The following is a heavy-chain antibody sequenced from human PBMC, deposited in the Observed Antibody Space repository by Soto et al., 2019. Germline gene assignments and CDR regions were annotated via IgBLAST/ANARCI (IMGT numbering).Heavy chain of an antibody. V-gene: IGHV4-39*01. CDR1: GVSISSSSYY. CDR2: IYYSGST. CDR3: ARLDVGWTIVPYYYDSSGYSLDY. D-gene: IGHD3-22*01. J-gene: IGHJ4*02. Sequence: SETLSLTCTVSGVSISSSSYYWGWIRQPPGKGLEWIGSIYYSGSTYYNPSLKSRVTISVDTSKNQFSLKLSSVTAADTAVYYCARLDVGWTIVPYYYDSSGYSLDYWGQGTLVTVSS.